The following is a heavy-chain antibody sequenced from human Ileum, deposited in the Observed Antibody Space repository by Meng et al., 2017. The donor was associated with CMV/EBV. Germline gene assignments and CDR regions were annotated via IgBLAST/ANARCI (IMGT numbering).Heavy chain of an antibody. Sequence: SETLSLTCSVSGASISGYSWNWMRQPPGKGLEGIGYISYTATATGTTNHNPTLQSRVTMSGDTSNNRLFLKVNSVNNADSAVYYCARRGGASRRALDIWGQGTTVT. CDR3: ARRGGASRRALDI. CDR1: GASISGYS. V-gene: IGHV4-59*01. D-gene: IGHD1-26*01. J-gene: IGHJ3*02. CDR2: ISYTATATGTT.